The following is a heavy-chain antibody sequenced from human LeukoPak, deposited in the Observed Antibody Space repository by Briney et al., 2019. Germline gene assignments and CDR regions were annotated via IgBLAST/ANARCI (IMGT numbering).Heavy chain of an antibody. D-gene: IGHD2-15*01. CDR1: GFTFSSYW. J-gene: IGHJ4*02. CDR2: INSDGGST. CDR3: AREAQVALFDY. V-gene: IGHV3-74*01. Sequence: PGGSLRLSCAASGFTFSSYWMHWVRQAPGKGLVWVSRINSDGGSTYYADSVKGRFTISRDNSKNTLYLQMNSLRAEDTAVYYCAREAQVALFDYWGQGTLVTVSS.